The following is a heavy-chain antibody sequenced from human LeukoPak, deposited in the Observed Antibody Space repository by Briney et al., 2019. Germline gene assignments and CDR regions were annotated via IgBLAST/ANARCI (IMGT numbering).Heavy chain of an antibody. CDR1: GGSISSGGYS. CDR3: ARASSWGYFDY. CDR2: IYHSGST. D-gene: IGHD3-16*01. V-gene: IGHV4-30-2*01. J-gene: IGHJ4*02. Sequence: PSQTLSLTCAVSGGSISSGGYSWSWIRQPPGXXXXXIGYIYHSGSTYYNPSLKSRVTISVDRSKNQFSLKLSSVTAADTAVYYCARASSWGYFDYWGQGTLVTVSS.